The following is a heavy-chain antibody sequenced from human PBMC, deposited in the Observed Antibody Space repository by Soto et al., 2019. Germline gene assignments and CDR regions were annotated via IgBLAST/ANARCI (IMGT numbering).Heavy chain of an antibody. Sequence: PWETLSLTCTVSGGSISSGDYYWSWIRQPPGKGLEWIGYIYYSGSTYYNPSLKSRVTISVDTSKNQFSLKLSSVTAADTAVYYCAARRDYYDSSGYSFDYWGQGTLVTSPQ. CDR1: GGSISSGDYY. CDR3: AARRDYYDSSGYSFDY. D-gene: IGHD3-22*01. CDR2: IYYSGST. J-gene: IGHJ4*02. V-gene: IGHV4-30-4*01.